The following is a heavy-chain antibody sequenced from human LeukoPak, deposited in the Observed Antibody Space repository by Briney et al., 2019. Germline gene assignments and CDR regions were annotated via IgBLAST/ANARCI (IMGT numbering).Heavy chain of an antibody. CDR2: ISGSSSSNDGGAT. Sequence: GGSLRLSCTASGFTVSTYSMNWVRQAPGKGLEWVSYISGSSSSNDGGATQYADSVKGRFTISRDSDKDSVYLQLSSLRAEDTAVYYCARGREPNSGSWFSDSWGQGTLVTVSS. D-gene: IGHD6-13*01. CDR3: ARGREPNSGSWFSDS. CDR1: GFTVSTYS. J-gene: IGHJ4*02. V-gene: IGHV3-48*01.